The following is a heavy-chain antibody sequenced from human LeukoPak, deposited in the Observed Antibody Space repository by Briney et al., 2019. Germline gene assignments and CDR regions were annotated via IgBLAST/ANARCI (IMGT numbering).Heavy chain of an antibody. D-gene: IGHD1-26*01. J-gene: IGHJ4*02. CDR1: GFTFSSYW. CDR2: INSDGSST. CDR3: ARGARVVGAVDY. V-gene: IGHV3-74*01. Sequence: RPGGSLRLSCAASGFTFSSYWMSWVRQAPGKGLVWVSRINSDGSSTNYADSVKGRFTISRDNAKNTLYLQMNSLRAEDTAVYYCARGARVVGAVDYWGQGTLVTVSS.